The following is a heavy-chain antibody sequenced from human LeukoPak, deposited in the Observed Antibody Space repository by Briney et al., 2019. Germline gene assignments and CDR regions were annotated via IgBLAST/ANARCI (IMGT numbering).Heavy chain of an antibody. CDR2: IYYSGST. J-gene: IGHJ3*02. Sequence: SETLSLTCAVSGGSIRSYYWSWIRQSPGKGLEWIGYIYYSGSTKCNPSLKSRVTISIDTSKNQFSLKLSSVTAADTAVYYCARDGEEYDAFDIWGQGTMVTVSS. CDR1: GGSIRSYY. CDR3: ARDGEEYDAFDI. D-gene: IGHD2/OR15-2a*01. V-gene: IGHV4-59*01.